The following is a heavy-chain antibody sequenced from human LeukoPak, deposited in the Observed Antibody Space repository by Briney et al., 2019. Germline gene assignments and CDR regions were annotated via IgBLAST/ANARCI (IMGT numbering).Heavy chain of an antibody. D-gene: IGHD2-8*02. Sequence: ASVKVSCKASGDTFTTSHMHWVRQAPGQGLEWMGKINPSGGSTTYAQQFQGRVSMTRDLSMSTVYMELSSLRSEDTAVYYRVRNLMQFTGLAYWGQGTLVTVSS. CDR2: INPSGGST. J-gene: IGHJ4*02. CDR1: GDTFTTSH. V-gene: IGHV1-46*01. CDR3: VRNLMQFTGLAY.